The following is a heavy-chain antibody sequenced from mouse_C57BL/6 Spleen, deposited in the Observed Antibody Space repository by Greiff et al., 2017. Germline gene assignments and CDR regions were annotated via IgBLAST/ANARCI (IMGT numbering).Heavy chain of an antibody. V-gene: IGHV5-9*01. CDR1: GFTFSDYT. D-gene: IGHD2-3*01. CDR3: ARQGNDYYSFAY. J-gene: IGHJ3*01. Sequence: EVQVVESGGGLVKPGGSLKLSCAASGFTFSDYTMSWVRQTPEKRLEWVATISGGGGNTYYPDSVKGRFTISRDNAKNTLYLQMTSLRSEDTALYYCARQGNDYYSFAYWGQGTLVTVSA. CDR2: ISGGGGNT.